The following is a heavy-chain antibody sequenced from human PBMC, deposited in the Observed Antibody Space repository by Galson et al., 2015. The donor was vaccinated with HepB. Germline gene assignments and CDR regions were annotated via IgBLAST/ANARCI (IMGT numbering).Heavy chain of an antibody. V-gene: IGHV3-72*01. CDR2: TRNKANSYTT. D-gene: IGHD1-26*01. CDR1: GLTFSDHY. J-gene: IGHJ4*02. CDR3: ARGRLARPGVGATVKFDS. Sequence: SLRLSCAASGLTFSDHYMDWVRQAPGKGLEWVGRTRNKANSYTTEYAASVKGRFTISRDDSKNSLYLQMNSLKTEDTAVYYRARGRLARPGVGATVKFDSWGQGTLVTVSS.